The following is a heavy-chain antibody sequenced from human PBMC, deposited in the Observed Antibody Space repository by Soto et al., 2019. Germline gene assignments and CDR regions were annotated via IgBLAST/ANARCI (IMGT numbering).Heavy chain of an antibody. V-gene: IGHV5-51*01. J-gene: IGHJ6*02. CDR1: GCSFTSYW. D-gene: IGHD3-10*01. Sequence: GESLKISGKGSGCSFTSYWIGWVRQMPGKGLECMGIIYPGDSDTRYSPSFQGQVTVSADKSISTAYLQWSSLKASDTAMYYCARAMIRGKNYYGMDVWGQGTTVTVSS. CDR3: ARAMIRGKNYYGMDV. CDR2: IYPGDSDT.